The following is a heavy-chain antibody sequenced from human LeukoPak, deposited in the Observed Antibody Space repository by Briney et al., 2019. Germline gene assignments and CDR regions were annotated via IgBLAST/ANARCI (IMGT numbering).Heavy chain of an antibody. CDR2: ISCSGSTI. J-gene: IGHJ4*02. CDR1: GFTFSSYE. V-gene: IGHV3-48*03. D-gene: IGHD3-3*01. Sequence: GGSLRLSCAASGFTFSSYEMNWVRQAPGKGLEWVSYISCSGSTIYYADSVKGRFTISRDNAKNSLYLQMNSLRAEDTAVYYYAGEMPDPTWSGYNDYWGQGTLVTVSS. CDR3: AGEMPDPTWSGYNDY.